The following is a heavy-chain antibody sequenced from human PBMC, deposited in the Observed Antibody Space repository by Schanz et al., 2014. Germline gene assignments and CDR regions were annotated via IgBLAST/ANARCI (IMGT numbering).Heavy chain of an antibody. D-gene: IGHD1-26*01. CDR1: GFPFSNPFSNAW. Sequence: EVQLVESGGDLVKPGGSLRLSCAASGFPFSNPFSNAWMSWVRQAPGKGQEWLGRIQGGASDGTTDYADPVKGRFTNTRDDSKNTMYLQMNSLKTEETAVYYCKWELHVYYGMDVWGQGTAVTVSS. V-gene: IGHV3-15*01. CDR3: KWELHVYYGMDV. CDR2: IQGGASDGTT. J-gene: IGHJ6*02.